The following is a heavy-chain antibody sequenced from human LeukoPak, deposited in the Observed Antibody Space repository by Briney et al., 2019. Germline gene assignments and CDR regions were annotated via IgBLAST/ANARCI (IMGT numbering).Heavy chain of an antibody. D-gene: IGHD5-12*01. CDR3: ARNENSGWGYFDY. V-gene: IGHV3-23*01. J-gene: IGHJ4*02. Sequence: GGSRRLSCAASRFTFNSYAISWVRQAPGKGREWVSVIGGSNGITFYVGSVKGRFTISRDNSKDTLYLQMNSLRAEDTAVYYCARNENSGWGYFDYWGQGTLVTVSS. CDR1: RFTFNSYA. CDR2: IGGSNGIT.